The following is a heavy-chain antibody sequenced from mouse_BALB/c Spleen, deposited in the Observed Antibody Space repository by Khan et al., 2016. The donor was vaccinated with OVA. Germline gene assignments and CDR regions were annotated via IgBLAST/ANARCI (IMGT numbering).Heavy chain of an antibody. Sequence: VKLLESGPGLVQPSQSLSITYTVSGFSLTTYGVHWVRQSPGKGLEWLGVIWSGGSTDYNAPFISRLSISKDSSKSQVFFKMNSLQVNDTAIYYCARNYDYDEGLAYWGQGTLVTVSA. CDR3: ARNYDYDEGLAY. V-gene: IGHV2-2*02. J-gene: IGHJ3*01. CDR2: IWSGGST. D-gene: IGHD2-4*01. CDR1: GFSLTTYG.